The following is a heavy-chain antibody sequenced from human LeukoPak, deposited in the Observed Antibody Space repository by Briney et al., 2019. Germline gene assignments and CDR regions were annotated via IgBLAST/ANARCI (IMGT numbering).Heavy chain of an antibody. CDR2: IYYTGST. V-gene: IGHV4-59*08. CDR3: ARHIGGVDYY. D-gene: IGHD2-8*01. Sequence: SETLSLTCTVSGGSVTSYYWSWIRQPPGEGLEWIGYIYYTGSTNYNPSFKSRVTISVDTSKNQFSLKLSSVTAADTAMYYCARHIGGVDYYWGQGALVTVSS. CDR1: GGSVTSYY. J-gene: IGHJ4*02.